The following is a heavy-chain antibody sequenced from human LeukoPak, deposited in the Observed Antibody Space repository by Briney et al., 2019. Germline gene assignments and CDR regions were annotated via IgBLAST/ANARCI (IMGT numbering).Heavy chain of an antibody. V-gene: IGHV3-23*01. J-gene: IGHJ4*02. CDR1: GYTFSSYY. D-gene: IGHD6-19*01. CDR2: ISGSGGST. CDR3: AKDPSIAVAGLFDY. Sequence: PGGSLRLSCAASGYTFSSYYMSWVRQAPGKGLEWVSAISGSGGSTIYADSVKGRFTISRDNSKNTLYLQMNSLRAEDTAVYYCAKDPSIAVAGLFDYWGQGTLVTVSS.